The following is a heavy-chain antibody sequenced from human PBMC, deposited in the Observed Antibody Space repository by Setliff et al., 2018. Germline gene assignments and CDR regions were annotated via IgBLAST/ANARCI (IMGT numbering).Heavy chain of an antibody. V-gene: IGHV4-31*01. CDR3: TGSQGSGGYYSDSPYYFHF. CDR1: GGSISSGGYY. Sequence: SETLSLTCTVSGGSISSGGYYWSWIRQHPGKGLEWIGYIYYSGSTYYNPSLKSLVTISIDTSKNQISLNVISVTAADTAVYFCTGSQGSGGYYSDSPYYFHFWGQGTRVTVSS. J-gene: IGHJ4*02. D-gene: IGHD3-10*01. CDR2: IYYSGST.